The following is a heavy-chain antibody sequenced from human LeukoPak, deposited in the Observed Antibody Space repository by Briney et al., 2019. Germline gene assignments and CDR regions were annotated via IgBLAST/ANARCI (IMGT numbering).Heavy chain of an antibody. CDR3: AREDYGGNSVWGNFDY. V-gene: IGHV3-30-3*01. D-gene: IGHD4-23*01. Sequence: GGSLRLSCAASGFTFSSYAMHWVRQAPGKGLEWVAVISYDGSNKYYADSVKGRFTISRDNSKNTLYLQMNSLRAEDTAAYYCAREDYGGNSVWGNFDYWGQGTLVTVSS. CDR1: GFTFSSYA. J-gene: IGHJ4*02. CDR2: ISYDGSNK.